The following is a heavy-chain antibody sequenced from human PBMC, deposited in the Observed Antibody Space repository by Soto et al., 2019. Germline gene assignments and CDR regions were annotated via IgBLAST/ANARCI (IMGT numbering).Heavy chain of an antibody. D-gene: IGHD3-10*01. CDR1: GYTFTNYG. CDR2: ISAYNGNT. J-gene: IGHJ4*02. V-gene: IGHV1-18*01. CDR3: ARDAAVGLLEY. Sequence: QVQLVQSGAEVKKPGASVKVSCKASGYTFTNYGFSWVRQAPGQGLEWMGWISAYNGNTNYAQNLQGRVTMTTDTSTRTAYMELGRLRSGATVVYYWARDAAVGLLEYWGQGTLGTVS.